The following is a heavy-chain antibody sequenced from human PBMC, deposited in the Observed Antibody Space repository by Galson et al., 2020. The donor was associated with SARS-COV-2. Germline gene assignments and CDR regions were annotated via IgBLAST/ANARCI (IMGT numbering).Heavy chain of an antibody. Sequence: GGSLRLSCEASGFTFSTYGMPWVRQAPGKGLEWVAVISYDGSNKYYADSVKGRFTISRDNSKTTLYLQMNSLRAEDTAVYYCAKDLLRWYSSGWLYYYYCMDFWGQGTTVTVSS. D-gene: IGHD6-19*01. J-gene: IGHJ6*02. CDR3: AKDLLRWYSSGWLYYYYCMDF. CDR1: GFTFSTYG. CDR2: ISYDGSNK. V-gene: IGHV3-30*18.